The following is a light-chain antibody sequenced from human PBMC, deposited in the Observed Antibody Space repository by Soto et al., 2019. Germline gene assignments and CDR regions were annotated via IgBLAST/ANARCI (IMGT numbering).Light chain of an antibody. CDR3: CSYAGTVAYV. Sequence: QSVLTQPASVSGSPGQSITISCAGTGSDVGAYNLVSWYQQHPGKAPTLIICEFNTRPSGISNRFSGSKSGDTASPTISGLLAEDEADYFCCSYAGTVAYVFGTGTKVTVL. V-gene: IGLV2-23*02. CDR1: GSDVGAYNL. J-gene: IGLJ1*01. CDR2: EFN.